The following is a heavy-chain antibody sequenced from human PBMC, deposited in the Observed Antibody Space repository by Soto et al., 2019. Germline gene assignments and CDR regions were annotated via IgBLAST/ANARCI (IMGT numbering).Heavy chain of an antibody. J-gene: IGHJ4*02. Sequence: QVQLVESGGGVAQPGRSLTLSCAASGFTFSRSDMHWVRQAPGKGLEWVAGIRSDGSYKYYVDSVKGRFTISRDNSKNTWKLQMKHLRTDVTAVDYWASLRCSGWYFASWGQGTLVTVS. CDR2: IRSDGSYK. CDR1: GFTFSRSD. V-gene: IGHV3-33*01. D-gene: IGHD6-19*01. CDR3: ASLRCSGWYFAS.